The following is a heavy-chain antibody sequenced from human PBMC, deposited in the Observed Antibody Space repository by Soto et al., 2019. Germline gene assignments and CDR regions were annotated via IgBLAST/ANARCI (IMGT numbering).Heavy chain of an antibody. CDR3: ARVSNRGGHDGGMDV. CDR2: IWFDESHK. CDR1: GFLFSGHV. D-gene: IGHD2-15*01. V-gene: IGHV3-33*01. Sequence: QVQLVESGGGVVQPGRSLRLSCSASGFLFSGHVMHWVRQSPGKGLEWVAVIWFDESHKYYGASVKGRFAVSRDNSKSTLYLQMTSLRVEDTALYYCARVSNRGGHDGGMDVWGQGTTVTVFS. J-gene: IGHJ6*02.